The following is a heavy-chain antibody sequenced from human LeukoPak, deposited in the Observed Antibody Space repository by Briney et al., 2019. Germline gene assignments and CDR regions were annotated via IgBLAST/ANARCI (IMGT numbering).Heavy chain of an antibody. J-gene: IGHJ4*02. CDR2: IDRNSNTI. CDR3: ERAPMVRGVITHFDS. V-gene: IGHV3-48*01. Sequence: GGSLRLSCADSGFAFSSNSMSWVRQAPGKGLEFISYIDRNSNTIYYADSLKGRFTISRDNAKSSLYLQMDFLRADDTAIYYCERAPMVRGVITHFDSWGQGTLVIVSS. D-gene: IGHD3-10*01. CDR1: GFAFSSNS.